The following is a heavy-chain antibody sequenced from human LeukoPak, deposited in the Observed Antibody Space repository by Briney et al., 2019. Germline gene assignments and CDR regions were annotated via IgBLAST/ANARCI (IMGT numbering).Heavy chain of an antibody. Sequence: SETLSLTCAVYGGSFRGYYWSWIRQPPGKGLEWIGEINHSGSTNYNPSLKSRVTISVDTSKNQFSLKLSSVTAADTAVYYCATGAVAGDNWFDPWGQGTLVTVSS. D-gene: IGHD6-19*01. V-gene: IGHV4-34*01. J-gene: IGHJ5*02. CDR3: ATGAVAGDNWFDP. CDR2: INHSGST. CDR1: GGSFRGYY.